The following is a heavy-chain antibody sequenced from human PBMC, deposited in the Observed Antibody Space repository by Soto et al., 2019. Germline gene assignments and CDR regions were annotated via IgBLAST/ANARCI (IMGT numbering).Heavy chain of an antibody. D-gene: IGHD4-17*01. CDR1: GYTFNIYW. CDR3: ARQDGDGLFYFDY. CDR2: IYPVDSDT. J-gene: IGHJ4*02. V-gene: IGHV5-51*01. Sequence: GESLQISCKGSGYTFNIYWITWVRQMPGKGLEWMGVIYPVDSDTRYSPSFQGQVTISVDKSINTAYLQWSSLQASDTAIYYCARQDGDGLFYFDYWGQGTPGTGS.